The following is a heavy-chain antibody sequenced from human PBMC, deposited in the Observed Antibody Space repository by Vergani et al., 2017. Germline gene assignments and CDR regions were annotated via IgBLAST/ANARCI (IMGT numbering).Heavy chain of an antibody. J-gene: IGHJ6*04. Sequence: EVRLVESGGGLVQPGGSLRLSRATSGFTLSEYWIAWVRQAPGKGGEWVARTRNKARGYSTDYAASVRGRFIVSRDASGKSVSLQMTRLRIDDTAVYFCARTLKFFDMDVWGKGTTVTVSS. CDR1: GFTLSEYW. CDR3: ARTLKFFDMDV. V-gene: IGHV3-72*01. CDR2: TRNKARGYST. D-gene: IGHD3-3*01.